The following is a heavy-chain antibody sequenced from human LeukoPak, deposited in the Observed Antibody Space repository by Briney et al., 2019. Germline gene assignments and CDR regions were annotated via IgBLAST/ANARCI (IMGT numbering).Heavy chain of an antibody. J-gene: IGHJ4*02. CDR1: GYNFTSYW. Sequence: GESLKISCKGSGYNFTSYWIGWVRQLPGKGLEWMGFIYPGDSDTGYSPSFQGQVTISADKSISTAYLQWSSLKASDTAIYYCARQEQSSIDYWGQGTLVTVSS. CDR2: IYPGDSDT. CDR3: ARQEQSSIDY. V-gene: IGHV5-51*01. D-gene: IGHD6-19*01.